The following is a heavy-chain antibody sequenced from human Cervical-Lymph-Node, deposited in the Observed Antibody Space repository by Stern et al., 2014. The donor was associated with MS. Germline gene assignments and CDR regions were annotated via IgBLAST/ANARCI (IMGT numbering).Heavy chain of an antibody. CDR1: GFPFSTYS. D-gene: IGHD5-24*01. J-gene: IGHJ4*02. CDR2: VSSGGDTT. CDR3: ARTWLENTFDR. V-gene: IGHV3-48*02. Sequence: EVQLVESGGGLVQPGGSLRLSCDTSGFPFSTYSMSWVRQAPGKGLEWVSFVSSGGDTTHYADSVEGRFTISRDQAGSSLYLQMNSLRDEDTAIYYCARTWLENTFDRWGQGTLVTVSS.